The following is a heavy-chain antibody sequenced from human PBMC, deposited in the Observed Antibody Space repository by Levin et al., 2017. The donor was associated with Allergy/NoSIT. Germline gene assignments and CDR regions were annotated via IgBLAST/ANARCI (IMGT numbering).Heavy chain of an antibody. D-gene: IGHD3-10*01. CDR3: ARHKGGRGITTIRGVIGY. Sequence: SETLSLTCSVSAGFISSSSYYWGWIRQTPGKGLEWIGSIHYSGIKYHNPSLKSRVTISVETSKNQFSLKLSSVTAADTAVYYCARHKGGRGITTIRGVIGYWGQGTLVTVSS. V-gene: IGHV4-39*01. CDR1: AGFISSSSYY. J-gene: IGHJ4*02. CDR2: IHYSGIK.